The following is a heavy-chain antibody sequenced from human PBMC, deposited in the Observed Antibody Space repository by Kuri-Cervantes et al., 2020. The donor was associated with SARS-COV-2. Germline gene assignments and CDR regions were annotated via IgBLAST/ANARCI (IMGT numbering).Heavy chain of an antibody. J-gene: IGHJ4*02. V-gene: IGHV4-59*01. CDR1: GGSFSGYY. CDR3: ARDYSNYFDY. CDR2: VYNSGST. D-gene: IGHD5-18*01. Sequence: SETLSLTCAVYGGSFSGYYWSWIRQSPGKGLEWIGCVYNSGSTNYNPSLKGRVTISVDTSKNQISLKMSSVTAADTAVYFCARDYSNYFDYWGQGTLVTVSS.